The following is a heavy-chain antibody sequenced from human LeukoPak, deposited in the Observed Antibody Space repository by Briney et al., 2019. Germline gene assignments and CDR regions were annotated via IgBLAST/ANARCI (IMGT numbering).Heavy chain of an antibody. D-gene: IGHD1-1*01. V-gene: IGHV1-69*13. J-gene: IGHJ6*02. Sequence: SVKVSCKASGGTFSSYAISWVRQAPGQGLEWMGGIIPIFGTANYAQKFQGRVTITADESTSTAYMELSSLRSEDTAVYYCARVHATGTIPIYYYGMDVWGQGTTATVSS. CDR2: IIPIFGTA. CDR3: ARVHATGTIPIYYYGMDV. CDR1: GGTFSSYA.